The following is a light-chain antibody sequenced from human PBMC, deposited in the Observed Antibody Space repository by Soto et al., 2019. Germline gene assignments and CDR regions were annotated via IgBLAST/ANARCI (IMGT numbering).Light chain of an antibody. J-gene: IGLJ2*01. V-gene: IGLV2-23*01. CDR1: SSDVGSYNL. CDR2: EGS. Sequence: QSVLTQPASVSGSPGQSITISCTGTSSDVGSYNLVSWYQQHSGKAPKLMIYEGSKRPSGVSNRFSGSKSGKTASLTISGLQAEDEADYYCCSYAGSSTVVFGGGTKLTVL. CDR3: CSYAGSSTVV.